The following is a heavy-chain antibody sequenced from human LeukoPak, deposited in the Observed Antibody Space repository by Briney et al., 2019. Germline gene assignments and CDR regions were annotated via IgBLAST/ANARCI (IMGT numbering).Heavy chain of an antibody. D-gene: IGHD3-10*01. Sequence: GGPLRLSCAASQFTFNNNAMSWVRQAPGKGLEGVSGLSGDSSSIYYAASVKGRFTISRDNSKNMLYLQMNSLRAEDTAVYYCTRFRGSGSSTLYSFDYWGQGSLVTVAP. J-gene: IGHJ4*02. CDR3: TRFRGSGSSTLYSFDY. CDR2: LSGDSSSI. CDR1: QFTFNNNA. V-gene: IGHV3-23*01.